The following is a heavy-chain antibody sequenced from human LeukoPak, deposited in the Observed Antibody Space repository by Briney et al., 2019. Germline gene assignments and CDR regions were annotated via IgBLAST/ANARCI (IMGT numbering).Heavy chain of an antibody. D-gene: IGHD1-1*01. CDR1: GFILSTYS. J-gene: IGHJ6*03. CDR3: AKKKVTGTTPLFTGQNYYRGV. CDR2: ISSSSTYI. V-gene: IGHV3-21*01. Sequence: PGGSLRLSCAASGFILSTYSMNWVRQAPGKGLEWVSSISSSSTYIYYADSMKGRFTISRDNAKNSLYLQMNSLRAEDTAVYYCAKKKVTGTTPLFTGQNYYRGVGEKGPT.